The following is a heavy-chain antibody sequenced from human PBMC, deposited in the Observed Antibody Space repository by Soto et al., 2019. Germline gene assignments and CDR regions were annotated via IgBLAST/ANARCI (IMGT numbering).Heavy chain of an antibody. CDR2: MVYSGST. Sequence: QVQVQESGPGLVKPSEALSLTCTVSGGPISSYYWSWIRQPPGKGLEWIGCMVYSGSTNYNPSLKSRVTISVDTSKNQFSLKLSSVTAADTAVYFCATRSNGEGDDSDYWGQVTLVTVSS. D-gene: IGHD3-10*01. V-gene: IGHV4-59*08. CDR1: GGPISSYY. J-gene: IGHJ4*02. CDR3: ATRSNGEGDDSDY.